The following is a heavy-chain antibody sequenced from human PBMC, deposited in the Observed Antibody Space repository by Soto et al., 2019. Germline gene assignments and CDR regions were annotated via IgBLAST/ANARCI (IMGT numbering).Heavy chain of an antibody. CDR3: ARPWGDSFTFDY. J-gene: IGHJ4*02. D-gene: IGHD3-10*01. V-gene: IGHV4-39*01. CDR1: GGSISSSSYY. Sequence: QLQLQESGPGLVKPSETLSLTCTVSGGSISSSSYYWGWIRQPPGKGLEWIGSIYYSGSTYYNPSLKRRVTISVDTSKNQFSLKLSSVTAADTAVYYCARPWGDSFTFDYWGQGTLVTVSS. CDR2: IYYSGST.